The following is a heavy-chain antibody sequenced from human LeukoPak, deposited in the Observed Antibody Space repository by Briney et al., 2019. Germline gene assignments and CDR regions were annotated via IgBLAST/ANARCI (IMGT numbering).Heavy chain of an antibody. V-gene: IGHV3-48*04. Sequence: PGGSLRLSCAASGFIFSSYSMNWVRQAPGKGLEWLSCISSSSTTIYYADSVKGRFTISRDNDKNSLYLQMNSLKAEDTAVYYCARNRFPITGTTNIYYYMDVWGKGTTVTVSS. CDR1: GFIFSSYS. J-gene: IGHJ6*03. CDR3: ARNRFPITGTTNIYYYMDV. CDR2: ISSSSTTI. D-gene: IGHD1-7*01.